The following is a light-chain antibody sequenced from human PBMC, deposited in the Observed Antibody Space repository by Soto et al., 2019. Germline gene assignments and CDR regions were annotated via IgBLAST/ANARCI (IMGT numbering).Light chain of an antibody. J-gene: IGLJ3*02. V-gene: IGLV2-23*02. Sequence: QSALTQPASVSGSPGQSITISCTGTSSDVGSNNLVSWYQQHSGKAPKLMIYDVTKRPSGISNRFAGSKSDNTASLTISGLQAEDEADYYCCSYAATNTLVFGAGTKVTVL. CDR3: CSYAATNTLV. CDR1: SSDVGSNNL. CDR2: DVT.